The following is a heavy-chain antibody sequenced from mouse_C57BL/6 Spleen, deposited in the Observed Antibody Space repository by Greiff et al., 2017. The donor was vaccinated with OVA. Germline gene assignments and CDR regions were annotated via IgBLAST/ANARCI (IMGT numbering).Heavy chain of an antibody. J-gene: IGHJ4*01. D-gene: IGHD1-1*01. Sequence: QVQLQQPGAELVKPGASVKMSCKASGYTFTSYWITWVKQRPGQGLEWIGDIYPGSGSTNYNEKFKSKATLTVETSSSTAYMQLSSLTAEDTAVYYGARKGVYYGSPYNYAMDYWGQGTSVTVSS. V-gene: IGHV1-55*01. CDR2: IYPGSGST. CDR1: GYTFTSYW. CDR3: ARKGVYYGSPYNYAMDY.